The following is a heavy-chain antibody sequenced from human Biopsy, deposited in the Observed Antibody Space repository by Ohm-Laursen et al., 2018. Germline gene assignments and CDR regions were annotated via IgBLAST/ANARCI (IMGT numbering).Heavy chain of an antibody. CDR3: ARDRGYYSDRTVPGYFDL. Sequence: DTLSLTCTVSGDSIRSYYWSWIRQPPGKGLEWIGYVYYTGSTDYNPSLQSRVTISVDTSKNHFSLRLRSVTPADTAIYYCARDRGYYSDRTVPGYFDLWGRGTLVTVSS. CDR1: GDSIRSYY. CDR2: VYYTGST. D-gene: IGHD3-22*01. V-gene: IGHV4-59*01. J-gene: IGHJ2*01.